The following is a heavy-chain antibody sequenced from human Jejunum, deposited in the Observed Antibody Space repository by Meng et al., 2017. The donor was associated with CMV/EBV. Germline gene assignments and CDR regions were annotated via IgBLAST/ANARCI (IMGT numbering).Heavy chain of an antibody. CDR1: NY. D-gene: IGHD2-15*01. J-gene: IGHJ3*02. CDR3: AREGTGYCSSSSCPEGLGVFDI. Sequence: NYMGWVRRAPGKELRWISVVYSGGTTYYADSVKGRFTISRDNSKNTLYLQMDSLRAEDTAVYYCAREGTGYCSSSSCPEGLGVFDIWGQGTMVTVSS. CDR2: VYSGGTT. V-gene: IGHV3-53*01.